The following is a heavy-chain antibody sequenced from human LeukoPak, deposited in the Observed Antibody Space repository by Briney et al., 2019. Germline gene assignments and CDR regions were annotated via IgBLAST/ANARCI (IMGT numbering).Heavy chain of an antibody. CDR3: ARVPSHYDSSGSQDY. D-gene: IGHD3-22*01. Sequence: SETLSLTCAVSGYSISSGYYWGWIRQPPGKGLEWVGSIYHSGSTYYNPSLKSRVTISVDTSKNQFSLKLSSVTAADTAVYYCARVPSHYDSSGSQDYWGQGTLVTVSS. CDR1: GYSISSGYY. CDR2: IYHSGST. J-gene: IGHJ4*02. V-gene: IGHV4-38-2*01.